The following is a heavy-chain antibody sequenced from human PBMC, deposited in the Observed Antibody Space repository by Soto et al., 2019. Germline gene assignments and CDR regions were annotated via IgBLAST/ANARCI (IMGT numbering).Heavy chain of an antibody. V-gene: IGHV1-18*01. CDR3: ARDPYHVLMVNAPNLYGMDV. CDR2: ISTYNGDT. D-gene: IGHD2-8*01. J-gene: IGHJ6*01. Sequence: QVQLVQSGAEVKKPGASVKVSCKASGYTFTTYDISWVRQAPGQGLEWMGRISTYNGDTNYPQSLQVRLTMTTDTSTPTAYMELRRLTSDDTAVYYCARDPYHVLMVNAPNLYGMDVWGQGTTVTVSS. CDR1: GYTFTTYD.